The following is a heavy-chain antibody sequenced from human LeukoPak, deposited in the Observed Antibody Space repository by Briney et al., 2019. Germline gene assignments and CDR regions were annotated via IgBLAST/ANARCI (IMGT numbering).Heavy chain of an antibody. Sequence: PSETLSLTCTVSGGSISSYYWSWIRQPPGKGLEWIGYIYYSGSTNYNPSLKSRVTISVDTSENQFSLKLSSVTAADTAVYYCARDRGQWLPRIDAFDIWGQGTMVTVSS. CDR2: IYYSGST. J-gene: IGHJ3*02. D-gene: IGHD6-19*01. CDR3: ARDRGQWLPRIDAFDI. V-gene: IGHV4-59*01. CDR1: GGSISSYY.